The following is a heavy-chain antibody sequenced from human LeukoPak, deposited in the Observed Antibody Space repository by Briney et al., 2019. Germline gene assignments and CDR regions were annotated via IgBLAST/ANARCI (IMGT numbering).Heavy chain of an antibody. CDR1: GFTFSKFP. J-gene: IGHJ4*02. V-gene: IGHV3-53*01. Sequence: GGSLRLSCAASGFTFSKFPMGWVRQAPGKGLEWVSVIYSGGSTYYADSVKGRFTISRDNSKNTLYLQMNSLRAEDTAVYYCARRGSDWGQGTLVTVSS. CDR2: IYSGGST. CDR3: ARRGSD.